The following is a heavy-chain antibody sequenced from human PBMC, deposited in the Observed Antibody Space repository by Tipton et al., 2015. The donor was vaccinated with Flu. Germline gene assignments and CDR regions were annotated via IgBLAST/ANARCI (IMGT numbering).Heavy chain of an antibody. D-gene: IGHD1-26*01. Sequence: TLSLTCTVSGGSISSSSYYWGWIRQPPGKGLEWIGSIYYSGSTYYNPSLKSRVTISVDTSKNQFSLKLSSVTAADTAVYYCARDTVGANYFDYWGQGTLVTVSS. CDR3: ARDTVGANYFDY. CDR2: IYYSGST. J-gene: IGHJ4*02. CDR1: GGSISSSSYY. V-gene: IGHV4-39*07.